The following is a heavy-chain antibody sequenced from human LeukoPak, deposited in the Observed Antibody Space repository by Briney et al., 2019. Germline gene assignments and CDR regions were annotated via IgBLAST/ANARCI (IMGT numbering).Heavy chain of an antibody. J-gene: IGHJ4*02. CDR3: AVGITILGVAASFDY. Sequence: PSETLSLTCAVYGASYNAYYWSWIRQPPGKGLEWIGDIDHRGTATYNPSLKSRLTISADASKNQCSLKLNSVTDADTAVYYCAVGITILGVAASFDYWGQGNLVIVSS. D-gene: IGHD3-3*01. CDR2: IDHRGTA. V-gene: IGHV4-34*01. CDR1: GASYNAYY.